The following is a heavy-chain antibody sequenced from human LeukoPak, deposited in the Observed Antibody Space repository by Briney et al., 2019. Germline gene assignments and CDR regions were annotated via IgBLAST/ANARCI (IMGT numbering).Heavy chain of an antibody. CDR2: MNADGRTI. J-gene: IGHJ2*01. CDR1: GFTFSSSW. Sequence: GGSLRLSCAASGFTFSSSWMHWVRQGPGKGLVWVARMNADGRTINYADSVKGRFIISRDNAKNTLYLQMNSLRTEDAAVYYCARAGNYYFDLWGRGTQVTVSS. V-gene: IGHV3-74*01. D-gene: IGHD1-7*01. CDR3: ARAGNYYFDL.